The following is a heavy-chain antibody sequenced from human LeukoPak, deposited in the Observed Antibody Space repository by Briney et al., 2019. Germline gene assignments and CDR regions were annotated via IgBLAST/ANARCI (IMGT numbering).Heavy chain of an antibody. J-gene: IGHJ4*02. CDR1: GGSISSYY. D-gene: IGHD3-10*01. CDR3: ARHAGYGITMVRGVITKFDY. V-gene: IGHV4-59*01. Sequence: SETLSLTCTVSGGSISSYYWSWIRQPPGKGLEWIGYIYYSGSTNYNPSLKSRVTISVDTSKNQFSLKLSSVTAADTAVYYCARHAGYGITMVRGVITKFDYWGQGTLVTVSS. CDR2: IYYSGST.